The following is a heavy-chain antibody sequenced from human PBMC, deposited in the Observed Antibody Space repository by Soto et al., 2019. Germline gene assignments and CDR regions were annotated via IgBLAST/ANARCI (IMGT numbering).Heavy chain of an antibody. V-gene: IGHV2-5*02. Sequence: QITLKESGPTLVKPTQTLTVTCTFSGFSLSTSGVGVGWLHQPPREALEWLALIYWDDDKRYSPSLTSRLTITKDTSKNQVVLTMTNMDPVDTATYYCAHVLVVVANYGMDVWGQGTTVTVSS. CDR2: IYWDDDK. D-gene: IGHD2-15*01. CDR1: GFSLSTSGVG. CDR3: AHVLVVVANYGMDV. J-gene: IGHJ6*02.